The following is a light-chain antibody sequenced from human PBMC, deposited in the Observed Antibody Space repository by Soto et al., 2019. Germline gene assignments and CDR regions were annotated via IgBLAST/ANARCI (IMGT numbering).Light chain of an antibody. CDR2: GAS. Sequence: EIVMTQSPATLSVSLGERATLSCRASHSVSSRLAWYQQKPGQAPRLLIYGASTRGTGLPARFSGSGSGTEVTLTISSLQSEDFAVYYCQHYTNWPLTFGGGTKVEIK. V-gene: IGKV3-15*01. J-gene: IGKJ4*02. CDR3: QHYTNWPLT. CDR1: HSVSSR.